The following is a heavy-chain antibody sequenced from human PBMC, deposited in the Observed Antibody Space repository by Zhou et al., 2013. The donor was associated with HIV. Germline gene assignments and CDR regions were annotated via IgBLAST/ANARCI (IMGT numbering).Heavy chain of an antibody. D-gene: IGHD3-22*01. J-gene: IGHJ4*02. CDR1: GGSISSHY. V-gene: IGHV4-59*11. CDR3: ARGSDSSGPLDY. Sequence: QVQLQESGPGLVKPSETLSLTCTVSGGSISSHYWSWIRQPPGKGLEWIGYIYYSGSTNYNPSLKSRVTISVDTSKNQFSLKLSSVTAADTAVYYCARGSDSSGPLDYWGQGTLVTVSS. CDR2: IYYSGST.